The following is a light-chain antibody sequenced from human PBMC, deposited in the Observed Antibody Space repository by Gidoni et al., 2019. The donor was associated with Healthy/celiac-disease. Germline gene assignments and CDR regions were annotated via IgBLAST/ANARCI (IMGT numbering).Light chain of an antibody. CDR2: AAS. Sequence: ENVFTQSPGTLSFAPGERATLACRASQSVSSSYLAWYQQKPGQAPRLLIYAASSRATGIPDRFSGSGSGTDFTLTISRLEPEDFAAYYCQQYCSSPRTFGQGTKLEIK. J-gene: IGKJ2*01. CDR1: QSVSSSY. CDR3: QQYCSSPRT. V-gene: IGKV3-20*01.